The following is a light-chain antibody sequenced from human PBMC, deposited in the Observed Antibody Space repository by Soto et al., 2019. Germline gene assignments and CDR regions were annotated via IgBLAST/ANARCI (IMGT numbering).Light chain of an antibody. Sequence: QSALIQPASVSGSPGQSITISCTGTSRDVGGSNYVSWYQHHPHRAPKLLIYEVSYRPSGVSSRFSGSKSGNTASLTISGLQAEDEADYYCSSYTSSNTLEVFXVGTKVTVL. CDR1: SRDVGGSNY. J-gene: IGLJ1*01. CDR2: EVS. V-gene: IGLV2-14*01. CDR3: SSYTSSNTLEV.